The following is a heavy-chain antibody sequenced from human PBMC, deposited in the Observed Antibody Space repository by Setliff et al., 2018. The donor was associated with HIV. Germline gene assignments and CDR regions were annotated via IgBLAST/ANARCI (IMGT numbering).Heavy chain of an antibody. CDR3: SRFNALLGSSTYYDY. CDR1: GGSLSGYY. D-gene: IGHD3-22*01. CDR2: IFYSGTT. J-gene: IGHJ4*02. Sequence: SETLSLTCAVYGGSLSGYYWRWIRQPPGKGLEWIGYIFYSGTTKFNPSLKSRAAISVDSSNNQFSLKMTSVTAADTAVYFCSRFNALLGSSTYYDYWGPGLLVTVSS. V-gene: IGHV4-34*11.